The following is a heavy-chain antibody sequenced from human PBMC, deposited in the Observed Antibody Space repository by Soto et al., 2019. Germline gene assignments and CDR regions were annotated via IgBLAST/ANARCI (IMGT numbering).Heavy chain of an antibody. J-gene: IGHJ6*02. CDR3: ARHLLGFFPNAMDG. D-gene: IGHD3-3*01. V-gene: IGHV4-59*05. CDR1: GGSIGSYY. CDR2: VYYMGAT. Sequence: SETLSLTCTVYGGSIGSYYWSWIGQPPGKGLEWVGSVYYMGATYYNPSLRSRVTISVDMAKNQFSLNLNSVTAADTAVYYCARHLLGFFPNAMDGWGQGTAVTVAS.